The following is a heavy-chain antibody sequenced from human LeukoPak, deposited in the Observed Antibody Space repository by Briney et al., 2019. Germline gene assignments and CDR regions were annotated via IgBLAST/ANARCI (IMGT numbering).Heavy chain of an antibody. CDR3: ASASYYDILTGYFSPFDY. Sequence: SVKVSCKASGGTFSSYAISWVRQAPGQGLEWMGRIIPILGIANYAQKFQGRVTITADKSTSTAYMELSSLRSEDTAVYYCASASYYDILTGYFSPFDYWGQGTLVTVSS. D-gene: IGHD3-9*01. J-gene: IGHJ4*02. CDR1: GGTFSSYA. CDR2: IIPILGIA. V-gene: IGHV1-69*04.